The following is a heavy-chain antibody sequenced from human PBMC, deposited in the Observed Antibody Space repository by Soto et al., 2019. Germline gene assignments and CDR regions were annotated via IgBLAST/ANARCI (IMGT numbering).Heavy chain of an antibody. CDR3: AGTTSHQWYYMDV. J-gene: IGHJ6*03. Sequence: SQTLTVTCAISGDSVSNNSAAWNWIRLSPSRGLEWLTRTYYRSRWYNDYAVSVRSRITVNPDTSKNQFSLQLTSVTPEDTAVYYCAGTTSHQWYYMDVWGKGTTVTVSS. V-gene: IGHV6-1*01. CDR1: GDSVSNNSAA. D-gene: IGHD1-7*01. CDR2: TYYRSRWYN.